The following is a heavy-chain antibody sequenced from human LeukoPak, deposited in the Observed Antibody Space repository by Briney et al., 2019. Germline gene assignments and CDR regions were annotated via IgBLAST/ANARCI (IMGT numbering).Heavy chain of an antibody. CDR3: ARRGYSSGWFGYYYYYMDV. CDR2: RNPNSGNT. Sequence: ASVKVSCKASGYTFTSYDINWVRQATGQGLEWMGWRNPNSGNTGYAQKFQGRVTITRNTSISTAYMELSSLRSEDTAVYYCARRGYSSGWFGYYYYYMDVWGKGTTVTVSS. J-gene: IGHJ6*03. D-gene: IGHD6-19*01. V-gene: IGHV1-8*03. CDR1: GYTFTSYD.